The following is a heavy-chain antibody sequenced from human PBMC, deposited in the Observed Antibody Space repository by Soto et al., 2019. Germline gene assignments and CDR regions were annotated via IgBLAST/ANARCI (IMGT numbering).Heavy chain of an antibody. Sequence: PGGSLRLSCAASGFTFRSYGMHWGRQAPGKGLECVAFISFDETIKYYADSVKGRFTISRDISKNTLYLQMSSLRAEDTALYYCAKDLSYGYVDYWGQGTLVTVSS. J-gene: IGHJ4*02. CDR2: ISFDETIK. CDR3: AKDLSYGYVDY. CDR1: GFTFRSYG. D-gene: IGHD5-18*01. V-gene: IGHV3-30*18.